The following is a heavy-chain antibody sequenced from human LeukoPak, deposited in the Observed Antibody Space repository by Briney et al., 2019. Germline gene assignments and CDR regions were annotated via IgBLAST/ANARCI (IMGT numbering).Heavy chain of an antibody. CDR3: GRVGGRSKAAKGDAFDI. Sequence: PGGSLRLSCAASGFTFSNYWMNWVRQAPGKGLEWVANIEQDGSETYYVDSVKGRFTISRDNAQNSMYLQMNSLRAEDTAVYYCGRVGGRSKAAKGDAFDIWGQGTMVVVSS. D-gene: IGHD6-6*01. CDR2: IEQDGSET. CDR1: GFTFSNYW. J-gene: IGHJ3*02. V-gene: IGHV3-7*01.